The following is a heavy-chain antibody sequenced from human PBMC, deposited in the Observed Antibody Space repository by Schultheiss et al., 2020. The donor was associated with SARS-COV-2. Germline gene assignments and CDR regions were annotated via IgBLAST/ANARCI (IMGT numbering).Heavy chain of an antibody. CDR3: ARGWYCSDGNCPAIYGMDV. CDR1: GYTFTSYE. D-gene: IGHD2-15*01. Sequence: ASVKVSCKASGYTFTSYEINWVRQATGQGLEWMGWMNPNSGGTNYAQKFQGGVTMTWDTSISTAYVDLSSLTSDDTAVYYCARGWYCSDGNCPAIYGMDVWGQGTTVTVSS. J-gene: IGHJ6*02. V-gene: IGHV1-2*02. CDR2: MNPNSGGT.